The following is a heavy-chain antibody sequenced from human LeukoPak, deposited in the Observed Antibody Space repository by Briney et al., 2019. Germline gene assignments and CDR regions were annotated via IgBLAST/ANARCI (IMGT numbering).Heavy chain of an antibody. CDR2: IYYSGST. V-gene: IGHV4-59*01. CDR3: ARGLEYYYDSSGYPLRWFDP. CDR1: GGSISSYY. Sequence: SETLSLTCTVSGGSISSYYWSWIRRPPGKGLEWIGYIYYSGSTNYNPSLKSRVTISVDTSKNQFSLKLSSVTAADTAVYYCARGLEYYYDSSGYPLRWFDPWGQGTLVTVSS. D-gene: IGHD3-22*01. J-gene: IGHJ5*02.